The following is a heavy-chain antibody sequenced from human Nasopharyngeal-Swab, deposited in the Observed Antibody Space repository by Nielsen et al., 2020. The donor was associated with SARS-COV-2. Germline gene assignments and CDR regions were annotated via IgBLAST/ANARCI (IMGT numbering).Heavy chain of an antibody. D-gene: IGHD6-19*01. CDR2: ISGSGGHT. Sequence: GESLKISCAASGFTFSKYAMTWVRQAPGRGLEWVSSISGSGGHTYYADSVKSRFTISRDNSKNTVFLQMNSLRAEDTALFFCAKDGGGWLTSGWYYFDFWGQGSQVTVSS. J-gene: IGHJ4*02. V-gene: IGHV3-23*01. CDR3: AKDGGGWLTSGWYYFDF. CDR1: GFTFSKYA.